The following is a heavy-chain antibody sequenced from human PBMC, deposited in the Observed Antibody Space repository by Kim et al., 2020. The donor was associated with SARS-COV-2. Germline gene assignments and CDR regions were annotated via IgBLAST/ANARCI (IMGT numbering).Heavy chain of an antibody. V-gene: IGHV4-39*01. CDR2: IYYSGST. CDR3: ARLTSGYSGFDY. D-gene: IGHD3-22*01. CDR1: GGSISSSSYY. Sequence: SETLSLTCTVSGGSISSSSYYWGWIRQPPGKGLEWIGSIYYSGSTYYNPSLKSRVTISVDTSKNQFSLKLSSVTAADTAVYYCARLTSGYSGFDYWGQGTLVTVSS. J-gene: IGHJ4*02.